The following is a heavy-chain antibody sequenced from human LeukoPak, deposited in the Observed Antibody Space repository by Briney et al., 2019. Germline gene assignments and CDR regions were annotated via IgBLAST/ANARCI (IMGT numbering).Heavy chain of an antibody. J-gene: IGHJ6*02. Sequence: PGGSLRLSCAASGFTFSSYAMHWVRQAPGKGLEWVAVISYDGSNKYYADSVKGRFTISRDNSKNTLYLQMNSLRAEDTAVYYCARGDSRSGYDERGSWNDWRYGMDVWGQGTTVTVSS. V-gene: IGHV3-30-3*01. CDR2: ISYDGSNK. CDR3: ARGDSRSGYDERGSWNDWRYGMDV. CDR1: GFTFSSYA. D-gene: IGHD5-12*01.